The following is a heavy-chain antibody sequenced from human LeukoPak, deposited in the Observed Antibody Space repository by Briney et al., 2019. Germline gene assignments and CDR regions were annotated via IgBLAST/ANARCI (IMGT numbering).Heavy chain of an antibody. V-gene: IGHV1-18*01. CDR2: ISAYNGNT. D-gene: IGHD3-10*01. Sequence: ASVKVSCKASGYTFTSYGISWVRQAPGQGLEWMGWISAYNGNTNYAQKLQGRVTMTTDTSTSTAYMELRSLRSEDTAVYYCASNHYYGSGSYYEYWGQGTLVTVSS. J-gene: IGHJ4*02. CDR3: ASNHYYGSGSYYEY. CDR1: GYTFTSYG.